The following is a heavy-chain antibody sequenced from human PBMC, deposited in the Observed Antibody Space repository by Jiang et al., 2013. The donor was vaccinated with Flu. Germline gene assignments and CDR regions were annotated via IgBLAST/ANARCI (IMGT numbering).Heavy chain of an antibody. CDR2: IYWDDDK. CDR3: ALLYYGDYVYSTQHQNWFDP. J-gene: IGHJ5*02. Sequence: KPTQTLTLTCTFSGFSLSTSGVGVGWIRQPPGKALEWLALIYWDDDKRYSPSLKSRLTITKDTSKNQVVLTMTNMDPVDTATYYCALLYYGDYVYSTQHQNWFDPWGRGTLVTVSS. CDR1: GFSLSTSGVG. V-gene: IGHV2-5*02. D-gene: IGHD4-17*01.